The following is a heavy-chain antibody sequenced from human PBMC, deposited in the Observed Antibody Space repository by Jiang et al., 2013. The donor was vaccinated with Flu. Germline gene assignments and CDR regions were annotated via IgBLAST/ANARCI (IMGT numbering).Heavy chain of an antibody. D-gene: IGHD4-11*01. CDR1: GFTFTNYA. CDR2: ITGSGGST. Sequence: VQLLESGGGLVQPGGSLRLSCAASGFTFTNYAMNWVRQAPGKGLEWVSAITGSGGSTYYADSVKGRFTISRDNSKNTLYLQMNSLRAEDTALYYCAKARRQSVPRDVFDIWGQGTMVTASS. J-gene: IGHJ3*02. V-gene: IGHV3-23*01. CDR3: AKARRQSVPRDVFDI.